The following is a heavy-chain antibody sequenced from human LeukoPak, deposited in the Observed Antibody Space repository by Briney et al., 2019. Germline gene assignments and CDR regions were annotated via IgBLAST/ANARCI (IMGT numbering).Heavy chain of an antibody. V-gene: IGHV1-2*02. D-gene: IGHD1-14*01. J-gene: IGHJ4*02. Sequence: APVKSSCKASGYTFTGYYMHWVRQAPGQGLEWMGWINPNSGGTNYAQKFQGRVTMTRDTSISTAYMELSRLRSDDTAVYYCARVLYPDPYFDYWGQGTLVTVSS. CDR1: GYTFTGYY. CDR3: ARVLYPDPYFDY. CDR2: INPNSGGT.